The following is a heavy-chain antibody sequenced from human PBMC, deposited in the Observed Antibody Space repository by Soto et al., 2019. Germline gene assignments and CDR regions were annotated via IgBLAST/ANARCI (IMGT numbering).Heavy chain of an antibody. V-gene: IGHV3-21*01. Sequence: GGSLRLSCAASGFTFSSYTMNWVRQAPGKGLEWVSSISSSSTYIYYTDSVKGRFTISRDNAKNSLYLQMNSLRAEDTAVYYCARARGSWQLVDNWFDPWGQGTLVTVSS. CDR1: GFTFSSYT. J-gene: IGHJ5*02. CDR2: ISSSSTYI. D-gene: IGHD6-13*01. CDR3: ARARGSWQLVDNWFDP.